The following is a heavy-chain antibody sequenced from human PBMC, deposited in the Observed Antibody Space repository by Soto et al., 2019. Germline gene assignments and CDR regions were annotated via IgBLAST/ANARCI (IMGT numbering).Heavy chain of an antibody. CDR2: ISHDGNNK. CDR1: GFTFSGYA. CDR3: LRVCWGYSLGNGMAD. D-gene: IGHD5-18*01. V-gene: IGHV3-30*03. Sequence: QVQLLESGGGVVQPGGSLRLSCAASGFTFSGYAMHWVRQAPGKGLEWVAAISHDGNNKYYGDSVKDRFTLSRDNSKDTLYLQMNDLTPEDTALYYCLRVCWGYSLGNGMADWGQGTTVTVSS. J-gene: IGHJ6*02.